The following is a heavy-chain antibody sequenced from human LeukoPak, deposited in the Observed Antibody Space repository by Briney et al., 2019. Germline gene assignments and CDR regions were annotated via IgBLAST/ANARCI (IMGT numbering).Heavy chain of an antibody. CDR1: GFIFSSYS. Sequence: GGSLRLSCAVSGFIFSSYSMNWVRQAPGKGLEWVSYISSSSSTIYYADSVRGRFIISRDNDRNSLFIQMSSLRAEDTAVYYCARGRYGDYLSDYWGQGTLVTVSS. CDR3: ARGRYGDYLSDY. CDR2: ISSSSSTI. J-gene: IGHJ4*02. D-gene: IGHD4-17*01. V-gene: IGHV3-48*04.